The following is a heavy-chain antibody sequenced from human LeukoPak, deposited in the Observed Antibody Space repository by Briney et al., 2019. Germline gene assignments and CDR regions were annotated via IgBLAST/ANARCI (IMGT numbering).Heavy chain of an antibody. V-gene: IGHV3-30-3*01. CDR1: GFTFSSSW. D-gene: IGHD3-16*01. J-gene: IGHJ1*01. Sequence: PGGSLRLSCAASGFTFSSSWMHWVRRAPGKGLEWVAVISYDGSNKYYADSVKGRFTISRDNSKNTLYLQMNSLRAEDTAVYYCARDHRGDEKYFQHWGQGTLVTVSS. CDR2: ISYDGSNK. CDR3: ARDHRGDEKYFQH.